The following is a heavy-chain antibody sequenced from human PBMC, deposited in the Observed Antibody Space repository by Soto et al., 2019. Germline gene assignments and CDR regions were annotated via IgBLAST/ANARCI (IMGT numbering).Heavy chain of an antibody. Sequence: SETLPLTCTVSGGSVSSGSYYWSWIRQPPGKGLEGVGYIYYSGSTNYNPSLKSRVTISVDTSKNQFSLKLSSVTGADTAVYYCARVSLMAVVITPDAFDIWGQGTMVTFPS. CDR2: IYYSGST. V-gene: IGHV4-61*01. J-gene: IGHJ3*02. D-gene: IGHD3-22*01. CDR1: GGSVSSGSYY. CDR3: ARVSLMAVVITPDAFDI.